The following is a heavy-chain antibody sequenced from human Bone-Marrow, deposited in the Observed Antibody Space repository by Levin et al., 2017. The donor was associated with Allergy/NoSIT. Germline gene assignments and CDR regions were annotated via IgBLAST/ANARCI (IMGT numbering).Heavy chain of an antibody. V-gene: IGHV3-11*01. J-gene: IGHJ4*02. Sequence: GGSLRLSCVASGYVFSDYYMSWVRQTPGKGLEWISYISVSGTNTKYADSVEGRFTISRDNARNTVYLQMNNVRADDTAVYFCVRMSVVVLTETVFWGQGTPVTVSS. CDR2: ISVSGTNT. CDR3: VRMSVVVLTETVF. CDR1: GYVFSDYY. D-gene: IGHD2-21*02.